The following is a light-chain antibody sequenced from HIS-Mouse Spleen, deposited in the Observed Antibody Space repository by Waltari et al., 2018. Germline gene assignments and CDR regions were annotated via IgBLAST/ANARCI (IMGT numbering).Light chain of an antibody. Sequence: SYVLTQPPSVSVAPGKTARITCGGNKIGSKSVHWYQQKPGQAPVLVVYEDSDRPSGSPVRFSGSNSGNTATRTISRVEDGDEADYYCQVWDSSSDHVVFGGGTKLTVL. J-gene: IGLJ2*01. V-gene: IGLV3-21*03. CDR3: QVWDSSSDHVV. CDR1: KIGSKS. CDR2: EDS.